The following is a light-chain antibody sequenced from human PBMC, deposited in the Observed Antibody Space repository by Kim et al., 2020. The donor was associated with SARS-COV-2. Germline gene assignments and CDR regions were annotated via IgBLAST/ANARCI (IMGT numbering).Light chain of an antibody. Sequence: SASVGDRVTITCRASQTVTDYLAWYQLKPGTAPKLLIYKMSTLESGVPSRFSGSGSGTEFTLTISSLQPDDFATYYCQQYTSYLYSFGQGTKLEI. CDR3: QQYTSYLYS. V-gene: IGKV1-5*03. CDR1: QTVTDY. J-gene: IGKJ2*03. CDR2: KMS.